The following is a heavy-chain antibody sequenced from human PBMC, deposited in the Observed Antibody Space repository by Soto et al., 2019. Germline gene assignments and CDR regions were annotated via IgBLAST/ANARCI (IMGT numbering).Heavy chain of an antibody. D-gene: IGHD6-6*01. CDR1: GDSVSSNSAA. CDR2: TYYRSKWYN. Sequence: PSPTLSLTCAISGDSVSSNSAAWNWIRQSPSRGLEWLGRTYYRSKWYNDYAVSVKSRITINPDTSKNQFSLQLNSVTPEDTAVYYCATTSGGIAARPGPNGAFDIWGQGTMVTVSS. J-gene: IGHJ3*02. CDR3: ATTSGGIAARPGPNGAFDI. V-gene: IGHV6-1*01.